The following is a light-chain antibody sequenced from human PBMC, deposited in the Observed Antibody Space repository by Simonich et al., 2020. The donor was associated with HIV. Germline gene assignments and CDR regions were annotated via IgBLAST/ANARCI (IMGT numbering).Light chain of an antibody. Sequence: DIVMTQSPSSLAASVGDRVTITCQARKDISNYLNWYQQKPGKAPNLLIYKASSLESGVTSRFSGSGSGTQFTLTISSLQPDDFATYYCQQYNSYSWTFGQGTKVEIK. CDR2: KAS. V-gene: IGKV1-5*03. J-gene: IGKJ1*01. CDR3: QQYNSYSWT. CDR1: KDISNY.